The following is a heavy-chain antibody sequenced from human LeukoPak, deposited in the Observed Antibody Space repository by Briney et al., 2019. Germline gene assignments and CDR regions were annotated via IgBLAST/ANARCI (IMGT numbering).Heavy chain of an antibody. D-gene: IGHD3-10*01. CDR2: IRSKAYGGTT. J-gene: IGHJ4*02. Sequence: PGRSLRLSCTASGFTFGDYAMSWFRQAPGKGLEWVGFIRSKAYGGTTEYAASVKGRFTISRDDSKSIAYLQMNSLKTEDTAVYYCTREGDYYGSGSYYNSYYWGQGTLVTVSS. CDR3: TREGDYYGSGSYYNSYY. CDR1: GFTFGDYA. V-gene: IGHV3-49*03.